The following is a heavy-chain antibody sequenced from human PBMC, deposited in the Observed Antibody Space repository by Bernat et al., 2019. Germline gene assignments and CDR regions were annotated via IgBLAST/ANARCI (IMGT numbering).Heavy chain of an antibody. Sequence: QVQLVESGGGAVQPGTSLRLSCAAPGFTFSTYGMHWVRQAPGKGLEWVTIIWYDGSNKYYADSVKGRFTISRDNSKNTMYLQMNSLRAEDTAVYYCARDRGDYYYMDVWGKGTTVTVSS. J-gene: IGHJ6*03. CDR2: IWYDGSNK. CDR1: GFTFSTYG. D-gene: IGHD3-10*01. CDR3: ARDRGDYYYMDV. V-gene: IGHV3-33*01.